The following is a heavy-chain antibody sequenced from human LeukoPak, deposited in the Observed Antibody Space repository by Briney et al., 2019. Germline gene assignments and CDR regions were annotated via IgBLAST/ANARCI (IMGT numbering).Heavy chain of an antibody. J-gene: IGHJ6*04. V-gene: IGHV3-74*01. D-gene: IGHD2-2*01. CDR2: INSDGSST. CDR3: ARDSTAPPGTDV. CDR1: GFTFSSYW. Sequence: GGSLRLSCAASGFTFSSYWMHWVRQAPGKGLVWVSRINSDGSSTNYADSVKGRFTISRDNSKNTLYLQMNSLRAEDTAVYYCARDSTAPPGTDVWGKGTTVTVSS.